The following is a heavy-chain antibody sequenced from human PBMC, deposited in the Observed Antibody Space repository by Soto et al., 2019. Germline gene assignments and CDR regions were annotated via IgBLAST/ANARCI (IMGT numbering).Heavy chain of an antibody. V-gene: IGHV4-39*01. CDR3: ASVPVVAAYWYFDL. CDR1: GGSISSSSYY. J-gene: IGHJ2*01. CDR2: IYYSGST. Sequence: QLQLQESGPGLVKPSETLSLTCTVSGGSISSSSYYWGWIRQPPGKGLEWIGSIYYSGSTYYNPSLKSRVTISVDTSKNQFSLKLSSVTAADTAVYYCASVPVVAAYWYFDLWGRGTLVTVSS. D-gene: IGHD2-15*01.